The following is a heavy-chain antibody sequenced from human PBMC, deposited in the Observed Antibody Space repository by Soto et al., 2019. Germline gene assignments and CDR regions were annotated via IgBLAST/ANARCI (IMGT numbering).Heavy chain of an antibody. CDR3: TSLMVRGAMWFDY. J-gene: IGHJ4*02. Sequence: EVQMVESGGGLVQPGGSLRLSCAASGFSFSSYSMTWVRQAPGKGLEWVANINQDGSEKYYVDSVKGRFTISRDNANNSLYLQLNSLSAEDTAVYYCTSLMVRGAMWFDYWGQGALVTVSS. CDR2: INQDGSEK. V-gene: IGHV3-7*03. D-gene: IGHD3-10*01. CDR1: GFSFSSYS.